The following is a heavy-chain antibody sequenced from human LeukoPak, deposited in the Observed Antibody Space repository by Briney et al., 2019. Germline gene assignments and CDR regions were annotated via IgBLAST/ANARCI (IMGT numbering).Heavy chain of an antibody. CDR1: GYTFTSNY. CDR3: ARMTTVLTRAFDI. Sequence: ASVKVSCKASGYTFTSNYLHWVRQAPGQGLEWMGIINPSGGSTTYAQRFKGRVSMTTDTSTNTVYMDQRGLRSEDTAVYYCARMTTVLTRAFDIWGHGTMVTVSS. J-gene: IGHJ3*02. V-gene: IGHV1-46*01. D-gene: IGHD4-23*01. CDR2: INPSGGST.